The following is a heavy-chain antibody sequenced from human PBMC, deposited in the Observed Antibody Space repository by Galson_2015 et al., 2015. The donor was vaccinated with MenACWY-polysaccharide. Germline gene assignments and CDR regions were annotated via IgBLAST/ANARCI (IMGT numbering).Heavy chain of an antibody. J-gene: IGHJ6*02. CDR1: GGSITSSVYY. D-gene: IGHD4-11*01. CDR2: IYYSGNT. V-gene: IGHV4-39*07. Sequence: SEPLSLTCPVSGGSITSSVYYWAWARQPPGKGLEWIASIYYSGNTYYNPSLKSRLTISVDTSKNQFSLRLTSVTAADAAVYYCAREYGEVTAHRMDVWRQGTTVIVSS. CDR3: AREYGEVTAHRMDV.